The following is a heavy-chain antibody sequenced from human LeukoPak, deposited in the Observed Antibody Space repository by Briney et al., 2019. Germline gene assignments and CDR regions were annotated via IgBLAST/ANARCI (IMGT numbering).Heavy chain of an antibody. CDR3: AKDLGRYRNNYFDY. D-gene: IGHD1-26*01. V-gene: IGHV3-23*01. J-gene: IGHJ4*02. Sequence: PGGSLRLSCAASGFTFSSYAMSWVRQALEKGLEWVATISGSGGGTYYADSVKGRFTISRDDSKNTLYLQMNSLRAEDTAVYYCAKDLGRYRNNYFDYWGQGTLVTVSS. CDR1: GFTFSSYA. CDR2: ISGSGGGT.